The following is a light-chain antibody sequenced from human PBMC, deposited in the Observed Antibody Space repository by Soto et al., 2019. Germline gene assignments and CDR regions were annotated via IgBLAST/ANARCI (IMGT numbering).Light chain of an antibody. J-gene: IGLJ1*01. CDR2: EVS. CDR3: CSYAGSSTSKV. CDR1: SSDVGSYNF. V-gene: IGLV2-23*02. Sequence: QSVLTQPASVSGSPGQSITISCTGTSSDVGSYNFVSWHQQHPGKAPKLMIYEVSKRPSGVSNRFSGSKSGNTASLTISGLQAEDEADYYCCSYAGSSTSKVFGTGTKVTVL.